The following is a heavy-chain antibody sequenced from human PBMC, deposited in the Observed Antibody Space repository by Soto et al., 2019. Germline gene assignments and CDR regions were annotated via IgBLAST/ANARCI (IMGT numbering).Heavy chain of an antibody. D-gene: IGHD3-10*01. CDR2: INPSGGST. V-gene: IGHV1-46*01. CDR1: GYTFTSYY. Sequence: ASVRVSCKASGYTFTSYYMHWVRQAPGQGLEWMGIINPSGGSTSYAQKFQGRVTMTRDTSTSTVYMELSSLRSEDTAVYYCARETITMVRGAAYYYYGMDVWGQGTTVTVSS. CDR3: ARETITMVRGAAYYYYGMDV. J-gene: IGHJ6*02.